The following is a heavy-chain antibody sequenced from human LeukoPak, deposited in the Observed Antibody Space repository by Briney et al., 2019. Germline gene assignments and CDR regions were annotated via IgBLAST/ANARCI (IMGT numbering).Heavy chain of an antibody. D-gene: IGHD3-16*01. J-gene: IGHJ6*03. Sequence: GGSLRLSCGASGFSLSTYSLIWVRQTPGKGLEWLSYISVSGTIHYTDSVKGRFTISRDNGRNSVSLQMNRLRAGDTGVYFCATAHLGASDYIDVWGRGTTVSVSS. CDR2: ISVSGTI. CDR3: ATAHLGASDYIDV. CDR1: GFSLSTYS. V-gene: IGHV3-48*01.